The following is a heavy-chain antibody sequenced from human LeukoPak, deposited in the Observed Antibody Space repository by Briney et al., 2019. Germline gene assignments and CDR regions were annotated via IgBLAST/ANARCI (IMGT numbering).Heavy chain of an antibody. CDR1: GGSFSGYY. V-gene: IGHV4-34*01. J-gene: IGHJ4*02. D-gene: IGHD2-15*01. CDR3: ARGLGCCSGGSCYGALKFDY. CDR2: INHSGST. Sequence: SETLSLTCAVYGGSFSGYYWSWIRQPPGKGLEWIGEINHSGSTNYNPSLKSRVTISVDTSKNQFSLKLSSVTAADTAVYYCARGLGCCSGGSCYGALKFDYWGQGTLVTVSS.